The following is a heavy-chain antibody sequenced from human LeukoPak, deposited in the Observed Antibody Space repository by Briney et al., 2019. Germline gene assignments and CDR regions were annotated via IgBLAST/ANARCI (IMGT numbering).Heavy chain of an antibody. Sequence: PGGSLRLSCAASGFTFSASPMHWVRQASGKGLERVGRITGTYATAYSASVKGRFTISRDDSKYTTYLQMNSLETEDTAVYYCTREGCGATSCYTNDYWGQGTLVTVSS. CDR2: ITGTYAT. CDR3: TREGCGATSCYTNDY. J-gene: IGHJ4*02. D-gene: IGHD2-2*02. CDR1: GFTFSASP. V-gene: IGHV3-73*01.